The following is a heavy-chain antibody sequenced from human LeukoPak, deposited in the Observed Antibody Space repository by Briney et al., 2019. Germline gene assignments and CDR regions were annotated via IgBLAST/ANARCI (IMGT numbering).Heavy chain of an antibody. Sequence: ASVNVSCKASGYTFPNYGITWVRQAPGQGLEWMGWISAYNGDTDYAQNLQGRVTLTTDTSTSTAYLELRSLRSDDTAVYYCARGGPPGGSGSYSDYWGQGTLVTVSS. CDR1: GYTFPNYG. J-gene: IGHJ4*02. CDR2: ISAYNGDT. CDR3: ARGGPPGGSGSYSDY. V-gene: IGHV1-18*01. D-gene: IGHD1-26*01.